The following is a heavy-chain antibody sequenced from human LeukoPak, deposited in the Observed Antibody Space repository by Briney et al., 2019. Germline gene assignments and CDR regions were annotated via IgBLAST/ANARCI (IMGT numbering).Heavy chain of an antibody. Sequence: SETLSLTCTVSGGSISSGDYYWSWIRQPPGKGLEWIGYMYYSGSTYYNPSLKSRVAISVDTSKNQFSLKLSSVTAADTAVYYCARPYYYDSRIDPWGQGTLVTVSS. D-gene: IGHD3-22*01. CDR1: GGSISSGDYY. CDR3: ARPYYYDSRIDP. CDR2: MYYSGST. V-gene: IGHV4-30-4*01. J-gene: IGHJ5*02.